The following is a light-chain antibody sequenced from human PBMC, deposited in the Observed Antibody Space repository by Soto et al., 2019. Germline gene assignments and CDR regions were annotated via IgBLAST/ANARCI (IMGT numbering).Light chain of an antibody. J-gene: IGKJ1*01. CDR2: GAS. CDR3: QQAKTFPWT. V-gene: IGKV1-6*01. Sequence: AIQMTQSPSSLSASIGYRVTITCQASHNITNNLSWYQHKPGKAPELLIFGASNLQTGVPSRFSGSGSGTDFTLSITSLQPDDSATYYCQQAKTFPWTFGQGSKVDI. CDR1: HNITNN.